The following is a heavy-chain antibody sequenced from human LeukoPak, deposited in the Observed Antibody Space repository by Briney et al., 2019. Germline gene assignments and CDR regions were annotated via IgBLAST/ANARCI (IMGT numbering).Heavy chain of an antibody. V-gene: IGHV1-69*13. D-gene: IGHD3-22*01. CDR3: ASRTYYFDSSGYFYAPFDF. Sequence: SVKVSCKASGYTFTSYAMHWVRQAPGQGLEWMGGIIPIVGTPKYAQKFQGRVTITADESTSTAYMELSSLRSDDTAVYYCASRTYYFDSSGYFYAPFDFWGQGTLVTVSS. CDR2: IIPIVGTP. CDR1: GYTFTSYA. J-gene: IGHJ4*02.